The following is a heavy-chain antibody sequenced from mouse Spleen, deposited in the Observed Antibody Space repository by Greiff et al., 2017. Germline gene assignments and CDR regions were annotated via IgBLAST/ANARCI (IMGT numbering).Heavy chain of an antibody. V-gene: IGHV1-50*01. CDR2: IDPSDSYT. J-gene: IGHJ3*01. D-gene: IGHD2-4*01. CDR3: ARGGSTMITTRFAY. Sequence: QVQLQQSGAELVKPGASVKLSCKASGYTFTSYWMQWVKQRPGQGLEWIGEIDPSDSYTNYNQKFKGKATLTVDTSSSTAYMQLSSLTSEDSAVYYCARGGSTMITTRFAYWGQGTLVTVSA. CDR1: GYTFTSYW.